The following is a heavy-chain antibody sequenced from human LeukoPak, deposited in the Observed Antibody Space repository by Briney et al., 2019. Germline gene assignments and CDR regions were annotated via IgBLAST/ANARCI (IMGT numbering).Heavy chain of an antibody. J-gene: IGHJ4*02. D-gene: IGHD5-24*01. Sequence: PGGSLRLSCAASRFSFSDHYMDWVRQAPGRGLEWVARSRNKPNSYTTEYAASVKGRFTISRDDSKNSLYLQMNSLKTEDTAVYYCVRACKYGSTHSDYWGQGTLVTVSS. CDR2: SRNKPNSYTT. CDR3: VRACKYGSTHSDY. CDR1: RFSFSDHY. V-gene: IGHV3-72*01.